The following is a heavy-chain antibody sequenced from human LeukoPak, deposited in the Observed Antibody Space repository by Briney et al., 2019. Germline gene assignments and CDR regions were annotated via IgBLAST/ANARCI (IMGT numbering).Heavy chain of an antibody. CDR3: ARDGGSGSYFFRHYYYYMDV. J-gene: IGHJ6*03. CDR2: MNPNSGNT. CDR1: GYTFTSYD. Sequence: ASVKVSCKASGYTFTSYDINWVRQATGQGLEWMGWMNPNSGNTGYAQKFQGRVTITRNTSISTAYMELSSLRSEDTAVYYCARDGGSGSYFFRHYYYYMDVWGKGTTVTVSS. D-gene: IGHD3-10*01. V-gene: IGHV1-8*03.